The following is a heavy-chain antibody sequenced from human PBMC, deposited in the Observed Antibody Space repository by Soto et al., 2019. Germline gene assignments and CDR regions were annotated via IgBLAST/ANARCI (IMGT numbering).Heavy chain of an antibody. CDR3: VRPALKRGSSWFDP. CDR2: INSFSETT. D-gene: IGHD3-16*01. V-gene: IGHV1-69*13. Sequence: ASLKVSCKASGGTFSSYGVTWVRQAPGQGLEWVGGINSFSETTNYAQRFQGRVTITADELTDTAYMELISLRSDDTAVYYCVRPALKRGSSWFDPWGQGXLVTVYS. J-gene: IGHJ5*02. CDR1: GGTFSSYG.